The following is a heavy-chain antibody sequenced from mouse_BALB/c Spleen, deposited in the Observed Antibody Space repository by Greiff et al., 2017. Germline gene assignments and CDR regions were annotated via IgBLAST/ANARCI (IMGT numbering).Heavy chain of an antibody. CDR3: ATQAYGNYTIDY. CDR2: ISYSGST. J-gene: IGHJ2*01. D-gene: IGHD2-10*02. Sequence: EVKLMESGPGLVKPSQSLSLTCTVTGYSITSDYAWNWIRQFPGNKLEWMGYISYSGSTSYNPSLKSRISITRDTSKNQFFLQLNSVTTEDTATYYCATQAYGNYTIDYWGQGTTLTVSS. CDR1: GYSITSDYA. V-gene: IGHV3-2*02.